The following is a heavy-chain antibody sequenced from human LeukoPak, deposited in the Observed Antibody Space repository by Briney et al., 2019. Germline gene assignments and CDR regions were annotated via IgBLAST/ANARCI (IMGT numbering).Heavy chain of an antibody. V-gene: IGHV3-23*01. Sequence: PGGSLRLSCAASGFTFRAYGMSWVRQGRGKGLEWVSAISGSGGSTYYADSVKGRFTISRDNSKNTLYLQMNSLRAEDTAVYYCAKDTGAHYYGSGMAFAYWGQGTLVTVSS. CDR3: AKDTGAHYYGSGMAFAY. CDR2: ISGSGGST. D-gene: IGHD3-10*01. J-gene: IGHJ4*02. CDR1: GFTFRAYG.